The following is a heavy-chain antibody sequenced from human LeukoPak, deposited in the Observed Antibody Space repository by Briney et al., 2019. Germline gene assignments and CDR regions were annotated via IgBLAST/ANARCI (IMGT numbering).Heavy chain of an antibody. V-gene: IGHV3-21*01. Sequence: KAGGSLRLSCAASGFTFSSYGMHWVRQAPGKGLEWVSSISSSSSYIYYADSVKGRFTISRDNAKNSLYLQMNSLRAEDTAVYYCARATTVVTPDYFDYWGQGTLVTVSS. CDR1: GFTFSSYG. J-gene: IGHJ4*02. D-gene: IGHD4-23*01. CDR3: ARATTVVTPDYFDY. CDR2: ISSSSSYI.